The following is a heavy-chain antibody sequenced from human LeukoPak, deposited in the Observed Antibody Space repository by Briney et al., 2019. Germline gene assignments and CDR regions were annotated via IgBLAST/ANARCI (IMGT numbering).Heavy chain of an antibody. D-gene: IGHD4-23*01. J-gene: IGHJ4*02. Sequence: PSETLSLTCTVSGGSISSYYWSWIRQPPGKGLEWIGYIYYSGSTNYNPSLKSRVTISVDTSKNQFSLKLSSVTAADTAVYYCARLNTVVMAVDYWGQGTLVTVSS. CDR2: IYYSGST. CDR3: ARLNTVVMAVDY. CDR1: GGSISSYY. V-gene: IGHV4-59*08.